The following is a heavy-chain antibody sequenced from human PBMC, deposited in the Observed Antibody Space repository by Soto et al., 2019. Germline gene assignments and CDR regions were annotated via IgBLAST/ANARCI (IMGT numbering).Heavy chain of an antibody. Sequence: QLQLQESGPGLVKPSETLSLTCTVSGGSIDSSTSYWGWIRQPPGKGLEWIGSIFYNGNTFYNPSLKSRITISVDTSKNQFSLKLSSVTAADTAVYYCARHSTGYYYSWFDPWGQGTLVTVSS. V-gene: IGHV4-39*01. CDR1: GGSIDSSTSY. CDR3: ARHSTGYYYSWFDP. J-gene: IGHJ5*02. CDR2: IFYNGNT. D-gene: IGHD3-22*01.